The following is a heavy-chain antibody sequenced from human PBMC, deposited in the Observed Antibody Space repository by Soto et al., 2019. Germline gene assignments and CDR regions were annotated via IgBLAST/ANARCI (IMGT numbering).Heavy chain of an antibody. CDR2: ISHDGSDK. V-gene: IGHV3-30*18. CDR1: GFTFRNYG. J-gene: IGHJ4*02. Sequence: QVQLVESGGGVVRPGRSLRLTCAASGFTFRNYGMHWVRQAPGKGLEWVAVISHDGSDKYYADSMKGRFIISRDNSENTLFLNMNSPKPEDTAVYYCAKENQHLVRDYWGQGTLVTVSS. D-gene: IGHD6-13*01. CDR3: AKENQHLVRDY.